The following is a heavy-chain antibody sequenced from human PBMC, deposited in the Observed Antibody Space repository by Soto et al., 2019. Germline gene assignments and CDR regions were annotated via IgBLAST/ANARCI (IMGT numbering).Heavy chain of an antibody. CDR2: ISYDGSSK. V-gene: IGHV3-30*18. J-gene: IGHJ4*02. CDR1: GFSFSNYG. D-gene: IGHD6-19*01. Sequence: HLGGSLRLSCAASGFSFSNYGMRWVRQAPGKGLEWVAVISYDGSSKYHADSVKGRFTISRDNSKNTLHLQMNSLRAEDTAVYYCSKDRRGGRAVLDSWGQGTPVTVSS. CDR3: SKDRRGGRAVLDS.